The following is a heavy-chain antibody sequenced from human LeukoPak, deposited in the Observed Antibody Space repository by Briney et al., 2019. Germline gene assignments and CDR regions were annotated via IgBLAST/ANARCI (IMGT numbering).Heavy chain of an antibody. J-gene: IGHJ6*02. CDR2: INHSGST. V-gene: IGHV4-34*01. Sequence: PSETLSLTCAVYGGSFRGYYWSWIRQPPGKGLGWIGEINHSGSTNYNPSLKSRVTISVDTSKNQFSLKLSPVTAADTAVYYCARGVLILLSYYGMDVWGQGTTVTVSS. CDR3: ARGVLILLSYYGMDV. CDR1: GGSFRGYY. D-gene: IGHD2-15*01.